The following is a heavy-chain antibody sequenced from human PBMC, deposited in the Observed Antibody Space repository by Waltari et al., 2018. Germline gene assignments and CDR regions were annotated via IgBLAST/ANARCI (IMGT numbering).Heavy chain of an antibody. CDR1: GFTVSSNY. V-gene: IGHV3-53*01. D-gene: IGHD3-16*01. CDR3: AREDPRGSEN. Sequence: EVQLVESGGGLIQPGGSLRLSCAASGFTVSSNYMSWVRQAPGKGLEWVSGIYSAGTTYYGDSVKGRFTISRDHSKNTLYLQMNSLRAEDTALYYCAREDPRGSENWGQGTLVTVSS. J-gene: IGHJ4*02. CDR2: IYSAGTT.